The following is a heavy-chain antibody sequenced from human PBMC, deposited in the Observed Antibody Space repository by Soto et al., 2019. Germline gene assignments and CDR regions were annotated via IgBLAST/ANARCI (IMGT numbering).Heavy chain of an antibody. CDR3: ASFRWEHGPAFDI. Sequence: SETLSLTCSVSGASIRSYYWHWIRQPPGKGLEWIGYVYTSDYTRYSSSLKSRVTISVDTSKSQFYLRLNSVTAADTAVYYCASFRWEHGPAFDIWGQGTMVTVSS. D-gene: IGHD1-26*01. CDR2: VYTSDYT. CDR1: GASIRSYY. J-gene: IGHJ3*02. V-gene: IGHV4-59*01.